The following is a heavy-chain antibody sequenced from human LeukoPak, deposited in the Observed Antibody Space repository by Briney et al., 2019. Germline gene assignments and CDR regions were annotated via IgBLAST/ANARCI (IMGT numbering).Heavy chain of an antibody. V-gene: IGHV1-46*01. J-gene: IGHJ4*02. Sequence: ASVKVSCKASGYTFTSYYMHWVRQDPGQGLEWMGIINSSGGTTTYAQKFQGRVTMTRDTSTSTVYMELSSLTSEDTAVYYCAGSYGYRGYFDYWGQGTLVTVSS. CDR2: INSSGGTT. CDR1: GYTFTSYY. D-gene: IGHD5-18*01. CDR3: AGSYGYRGYFDY.